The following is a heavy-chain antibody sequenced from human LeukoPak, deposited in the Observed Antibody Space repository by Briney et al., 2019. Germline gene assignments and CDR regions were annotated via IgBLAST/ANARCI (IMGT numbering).Heavy chain of an antibody. CDR2: IIPIFGAV. CDR3: ARGPIDMATDRPAEYFHH. D-gene: IGHD5-24*01. V-gene: IGHV1-69*06. CDR1: GGTFNGYA. Sequence: SVTVSCKASGGTFNGYAISWVRQVPGQGLEWMGRIIPIFGAVDYAQKFQGRVTITADNSTSTAYMELISLKSEDTAVYYCARGPIDMATDRPAEYFHHWGQGTLVTVSS. J-gene: IGHJ1*01.